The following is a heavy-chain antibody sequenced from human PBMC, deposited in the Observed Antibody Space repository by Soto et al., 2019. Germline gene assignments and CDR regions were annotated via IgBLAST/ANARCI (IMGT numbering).Heavy chain of an antibody. D-gene: IGHD3-3*01. CDR2: INAGNGNT. CDR3: AREYYDFWSGYFGAYYYMDV. Sequence: QVQLVQSGAEVKKPGASVKVSCKASGYTFTSYAMHWVRQAPGQRLEWMGWINAGNGNTKYSQKFQGRVTITRDTSASTAYMELSSLRSEDTAVYYCAREYYDFWSGYFGAYYYMDVWGKGTTVTVSS. V-gene: IGHV1-3*01. J-gene: IGHJ6*03. CDR1: GYTFTSYA.